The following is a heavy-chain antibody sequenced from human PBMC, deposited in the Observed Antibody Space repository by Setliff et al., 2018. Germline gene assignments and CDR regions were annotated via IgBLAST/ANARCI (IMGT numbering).Heavy chain of an antibody. CDR1: GGSISSYY. Sequence: SETLSLTCTVSGGSISSYYWSWIRQPAGKGLEWIGHIYIGGSANYNPSLKSRVTMSIDTSKNQFSLKLNSVTAADTAVYYCARDSMAGVDYWGQGTLVTVSS. D-gene: IGHD2-2*01. V-gene: IGHV4-4*07. CDR3: ARDSMAGVDY. CDR2: IYIGGSA. J-gene: IGHJ4*02.